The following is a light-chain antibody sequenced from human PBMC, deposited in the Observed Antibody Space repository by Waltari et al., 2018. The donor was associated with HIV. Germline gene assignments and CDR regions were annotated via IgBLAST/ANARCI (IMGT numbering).Light chain of an antibody. CDR1: SSNIENDN. CDR3: VGWDSRLIGYV. V-gene: IGLV1-47*01. Sequence: QSVLTQPPSASGTPGQRVTISCSGSSSNIENDNVYWYNQLTGAATRLLIYKDTQRPSGVPDRFTGSKSGTSASLAISGLRSEDEADYYCVGWDSRLIGYVFGTGTKVTVL. J-gene: IGLJ1*01. CDR2: KDT.